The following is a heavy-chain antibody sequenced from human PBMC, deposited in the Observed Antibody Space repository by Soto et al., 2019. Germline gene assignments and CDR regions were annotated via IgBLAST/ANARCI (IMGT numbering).Heavy chain of an antibody. CDR3: ARAELTVTTGCWFDP. D-gene: IGHD4-17*01. CDR2: IYYSGST. J-gene: IGHJ5*02. Sequence: SETLSLTCTVSGGSISSYYWSWIRQPPGKGLEWIGYIYYSGSTNYNPSLKSRVTISVDTSKNQFSLKLSSVTAADTAVYYCARAELTVTTGCWFDPWGQGTLVTVSS. V-gene: IGHV4-59*01. CDR1: GGSISSYY.